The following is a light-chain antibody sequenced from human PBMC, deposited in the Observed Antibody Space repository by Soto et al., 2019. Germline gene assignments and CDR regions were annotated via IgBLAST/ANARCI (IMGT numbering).Light chain of an antibody. CDR1: QGIKND. Sequence: DIQMTQSPSSLSASVGDRVTITCRASQGIKNDLGWYQQKPGKAPKRLIYAASSLQSGVPSRFSGSGSGTEFTLTISSMQPEDFTSYYCLQDHDDSWTFGQGNKVDIK. V-gene: IGKV1-17*01. J-gene: IGKJ1*01. CDR3: LQDHDDSWT. CDR2: AAS.